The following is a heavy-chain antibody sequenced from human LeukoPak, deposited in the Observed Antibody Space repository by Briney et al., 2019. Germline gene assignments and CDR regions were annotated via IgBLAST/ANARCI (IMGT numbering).Heavy chain of an antibody. Sequence: SETLSLTXTVSGGSISSSSYYWGWIRQPPGKGLEWIGSIYYSGSTYYNPSLKSRVTISVDTSKNQFSLKLSSVTAADTAVYYCARLDYGDYRGAFDIWGQGTMVTVSS. CDR1: GGSISSSSYY. J-gene: IGHJ3*02. CDR3: ARLDYGDYRGAFDI. D-gene: IGHD4-17*01. V-gene: IGHV4-39*01. CDR2: IYYSGST.